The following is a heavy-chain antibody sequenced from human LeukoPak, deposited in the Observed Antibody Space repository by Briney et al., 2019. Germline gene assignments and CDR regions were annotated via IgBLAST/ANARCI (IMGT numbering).Heavy chain of an antibody. J-gene: IGHJ4*02. Sequence: SETLSLICAVYGGSFSGYYWSWIRQPPGKGLEWIGEINHSGSTNYNPSLKSRVTISVDTSKNQFSLKLSSVTAADTAVYYCARGVLYYFDYWGQGTLVTVSS. CDR1: GGSFSGYY. V-gene: IGHV4-34*01. CDR2: INHSGST. CDR3: ARGVLYYFDY.